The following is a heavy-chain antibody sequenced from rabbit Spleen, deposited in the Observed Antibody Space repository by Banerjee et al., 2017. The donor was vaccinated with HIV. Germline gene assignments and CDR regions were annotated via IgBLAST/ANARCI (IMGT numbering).Heavy chain of an antibody. CDR3: ARGSATMTMVITGFYLSL. V-gene: IGHV1S45*01. J-gene: IGHJ4*01. CDR1: GVSFSDKDV. D-gene: IGHD2-1*01. CDR2: INIATGKS. Sequence: QEQLVESGGGLVQPEGSLTLTCKASGVSFSDKDVMCWVRQAPGKGLEWITCINIATGKSVYASWVSGRFIMSRTSSTTVTLQMTSLTVADTATYFCARGSATMTMVITGFYLSLWGPGTLVTVS.